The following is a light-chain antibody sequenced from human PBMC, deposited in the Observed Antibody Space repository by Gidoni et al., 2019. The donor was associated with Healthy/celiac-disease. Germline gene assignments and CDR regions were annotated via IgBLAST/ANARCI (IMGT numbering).Light chain of an antibody. CDR1: QDISNY. CDR2: DAS. V-gene: IGKV1-33*01. Sequence: DIQMTQSPSSLSASVGDRVTITSQASQDISNYLNWYQQKPGKAPKLLIYDASNLETGVPSRFSGSGSGTDFTFTISSLQPEDIATYYCQQYDNLLFTFGPXTKVDIK. CDR3: QQYDNLLFT. J-gene: IGKJ3*01.